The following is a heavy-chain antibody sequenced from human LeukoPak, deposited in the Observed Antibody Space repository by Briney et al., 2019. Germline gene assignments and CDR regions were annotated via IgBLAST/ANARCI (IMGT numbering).Heavy chain of an antibody. Sequence: SETLSLTCTVSGGFISSSSYYWGWIRQPPGKGLEWIGSIYYSGSTYYNPSLKSRVTISVDTSKNQFSLKLSCVTAADTAVYYCARRTRSCYDPWGQGTLVTVSS. CDR2: IYYSGST. CDR3: ARRTRSCYDP. V-gene: IGHV4-39*01. J-gene: IGHJ5*02. CDR1: GGFISSSSYY. D-gene: IGHD2-15*01.